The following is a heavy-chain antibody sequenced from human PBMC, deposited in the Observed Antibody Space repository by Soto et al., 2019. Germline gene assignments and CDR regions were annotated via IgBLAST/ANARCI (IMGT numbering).Heavy chain of an antibody. J-gene: IGHJ4*02. CDR1: GFTFSSYA. Sequence: QPGGSLRLSCAASGFTFSSYAMHWVRQAPGKGLEWVAVISYDGSNKYYADSVKGRFTISRDNSKNTLYLQMNSLRTEDTAVYYCARGRFLEWLTIDYWGQGTLVTVSS. V-gene: IGHV3-30-3*01. D-gene: IGHD3-3*01. CDR3: ARGRFLEWLTIDY. CDR2: ISYDGSNK.